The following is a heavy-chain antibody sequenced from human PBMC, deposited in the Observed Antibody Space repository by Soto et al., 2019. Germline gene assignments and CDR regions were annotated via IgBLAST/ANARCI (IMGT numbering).Heavy chain of an antibody. J-gene: IGHJ6*02. CDR1: GFTFSSYA. V-gene: IGHV3-23*01. Sequence: HPGGSLRLSCAASGFTFSSYAMSWVRQAPGKGLEWVSAISGSGGSTYYADSVKGRFTISRDNSKNTLYLQMNSLRAEDTAVYYCAKVVVAATWDYYYGMDVWGQGTTVTVSS. CDR2: ISGSGGST. D-gene: IGHD2-15*01. CDR3: AKVVVAATWDYYYGMDV.